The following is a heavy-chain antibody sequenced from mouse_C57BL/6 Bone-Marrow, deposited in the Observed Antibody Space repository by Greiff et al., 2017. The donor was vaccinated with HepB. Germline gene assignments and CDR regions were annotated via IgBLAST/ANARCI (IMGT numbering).Heavy chain of an antibody. V-gene: IGHV1-81*01. Sequence: QVQLQQSGAELARPGASVKLSCKASGYTFTSYGISWVKQRTGQGLEWIGEIYPRSGNTYYNEKFKGKATLTADKSSSTAYMELRSLTSEDSAVYFCAIYGISSPYFDYWGQGTTLTVSS. D-gene: IGHD1-1*01. J-gene: IGHJ2*01. CDR3: AIYGISSPYFDY. CDR1: GYTFTSYG. CDR2: IYPRSGNT.